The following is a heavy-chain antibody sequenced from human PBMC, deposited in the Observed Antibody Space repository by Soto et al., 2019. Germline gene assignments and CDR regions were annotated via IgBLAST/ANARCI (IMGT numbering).Heavy chain of an antibody. D-gene: IGHD1-26*01. Sequence: GGSLRLSCAASGFTFSSYSMNWVRQAPGKGLEWVSSISSSSSYIYYADSVKGRFTISRDNAKNSLYLQMNSLRAEDTAVYYCARDKSGSYYFRLYGMDVWGQGTTVTVSS. J-gene: IGHJ6*02. CDR1: GFTFSSYS. V-gene: IGHV3-21*01. CDR3: ARDKSGSYYFRLYGMDV. CDR2: ISSSSSYI.